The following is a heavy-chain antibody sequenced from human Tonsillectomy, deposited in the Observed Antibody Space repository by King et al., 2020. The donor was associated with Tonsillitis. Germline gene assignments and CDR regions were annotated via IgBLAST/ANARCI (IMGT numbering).Heavy chain of an antibody. CDR1: GFTFDDYA. Sequence: VQLVESGGGLVQPGRSLRLSCAASGFTFDDYAMHWVRQAPGEGLEWVSWIRWYSGSIGYADSGKGRFTISRDNAKNSLYLQMNSLRAEDTALYYCAKDMGVGATGDAFDIWGQGTMVTVSS. CDR2: IRWYSGSI. J-gene: IGHJ3*02. D-gene: IGHD1-26*01. CDR3: AKDMGVGATGDAFDI. V-gene: IGHV3-9*01.